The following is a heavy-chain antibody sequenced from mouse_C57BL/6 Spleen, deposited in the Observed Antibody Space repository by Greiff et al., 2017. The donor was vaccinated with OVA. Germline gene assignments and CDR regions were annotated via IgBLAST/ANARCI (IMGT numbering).Heavy chain of an antibody. J-gene: IGHJ3*01. CDR3: ARGGYSQLREFAY. D-gene: IGHD1-1*01. Sequence: VQLQQPGAELVKPGASVKMSCKASGYTFTSYWITWVKQRPGQGLEWIGDIYPGSGSTNYNEKFKSKATLTVDTSSSTAYMQLSSLTSEDSAVYYCARGGYSQLREFAYWGQGTLVTVSA. CDR1: GYTFTSYW. CDR2: IYPGSGST. V-gene: IGHV1-55*01.